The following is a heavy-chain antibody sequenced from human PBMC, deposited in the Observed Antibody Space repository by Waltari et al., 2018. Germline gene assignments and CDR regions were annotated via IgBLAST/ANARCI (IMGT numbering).Heavy chain of an antibody. CDR3: ARRSDYYYYMDV. Sequence: EVQLVQSGAEVKEPGESLKISCRGSGYSFSTYWIAWVRQTPGKGLEWMGIVYPGDQGTRDSPSFQGQVTIAADKSISTAYLQWTSLKASDTAMYYCARRSDYYYYMDVWGKGTTVTVSS. J-gene: IGHJ6*03. CDR2: VYPGDQGT. CDR1: GYSFSTYW. V-gene: IGHV5-51*01.